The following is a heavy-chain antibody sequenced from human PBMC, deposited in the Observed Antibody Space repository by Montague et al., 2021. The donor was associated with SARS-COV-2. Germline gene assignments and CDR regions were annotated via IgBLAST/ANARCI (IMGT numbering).Heavy chain of an antibody. Sequence: SETLSLTCSVSGGSISDYNWNWIRQPPGKGLEWNGYIYYNTGNNNYNPSLQSRGTISLDTSKNQFFLNMRPATSAETALYFCARGTGYDEYFDCWGLGTLVTVSS. D-gene: IGHD5-12*01. CDR3: ARGTGYDEYFDC. J-gene: IGHJ4*02. CDR1: GGSISDYN. CDR2: IYYNTGNN. V-gene: IGHV4-59*12.